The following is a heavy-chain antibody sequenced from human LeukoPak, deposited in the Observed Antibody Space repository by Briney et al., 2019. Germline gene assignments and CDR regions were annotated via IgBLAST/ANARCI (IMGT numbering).Heavy chain of an antibody. CDR2: IRYDGSNK. Sequence: PGGSLRLSCAASGFTFSSYGMHWVRQAPGKGLEWVAFIRYDGSNKYYAESVKGRFTIYRDNSKNTLYLQMNSLRAEDTAVYYCAKGEARVAAATPFDYWGQGTLVTVSS. V-gene: IGHV3-30*02. J-gene: IGHJ4*02. CDR1: GFTFSSYG. D-gene: IGHD6-13*01. CDR3: AKGEARVAAATPFDY.